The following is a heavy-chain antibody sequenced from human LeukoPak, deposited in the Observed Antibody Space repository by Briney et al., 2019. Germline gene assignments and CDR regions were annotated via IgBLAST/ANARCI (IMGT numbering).Heavy chain of an antibody. Sequence: PGGSLKISCRGFDSSFATYWIGWGRQFPGKALDGMGIIYPGDSDTRYSPSFQGQVTISADKSISTAYLQWSSLKASDTAMYYCARHLYGGKSGVDYWGQGTLVTVSS. CDR2: IYPGDSDT. J-gene: IGHJ4*02. CDR1: DSSFATYW. CDR3: ARHLYGGKSGVDY. V-gene: IGHV5-51*01. D-gene: IGHD4-23*01.